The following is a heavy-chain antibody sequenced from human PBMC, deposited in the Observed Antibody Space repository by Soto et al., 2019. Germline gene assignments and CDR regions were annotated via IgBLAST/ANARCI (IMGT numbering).Heavy chain of an antibody. V-gene: IGHV1-69*06. CDR1: GGTFSSYA. CDR2: IIPIFGTA. D-gene: IGHD6-19*01. CDR3: ARDQQVGIAVAGPGGVFDI. Sequence: SVKVSCKASGGTFSSYAISWVRQAPGQGLEWMGGIIPIFGTANYAQKLQGRVTITADKSTSTAYMELSSLRSEDTAVYYCARDQQVGIAVAGPGGVFDIWGQGTMVTVSS. J-gene: IGHJ3*02.